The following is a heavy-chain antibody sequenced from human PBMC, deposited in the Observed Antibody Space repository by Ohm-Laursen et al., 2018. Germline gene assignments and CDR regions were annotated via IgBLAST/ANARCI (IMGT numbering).Heavy chain of an antibody. J-gene: IGHJ4*02. D-gene: IGHD2-15*01. CDR2: IYSTGST. V-gene: IGHV4-59*10. CDR3: ARGYCSGGSCYYFDY. Sequence: GTLSLTCAVYGGSFSGYYWSWIRQPAGKELEWIGRIYSTGSTNYNPSLKSRVTMSVDTSKDQFSVKLSAVTAADTAVYYCARGYCSGGSCYYFDYWGQGTLVTVSS. CDR1: GGSFSGYY.